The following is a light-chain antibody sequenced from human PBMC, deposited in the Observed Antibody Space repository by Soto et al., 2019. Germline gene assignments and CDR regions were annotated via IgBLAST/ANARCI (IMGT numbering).Light chain of an antibody. CDR2: GAS. CDR1: QSISRN. V-gene: IGKV3D-15*01. Sequence: EIVMTQSPATLSVSPGERVSLSCRASQSISRNLALYQQKPGQAPRLLIYGASTRATGIPDRFSGSGSGTDFSLTIRGLKPEDFAVYYCQQRNIWPPVTFGQGTRLEI. CDR3: QQRNIWPPVT. J-gene: IGKJ5*01.